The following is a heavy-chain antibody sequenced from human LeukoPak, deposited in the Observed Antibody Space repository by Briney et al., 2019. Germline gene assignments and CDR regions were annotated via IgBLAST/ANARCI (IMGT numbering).Heavy chain of an antibody. CDR2: ISARSTTI. Sequence: TGGSLRLPCAASGFTFSDYSMSWVRQAPGKGLEWVSYISARSTTIYYADSVRGRFTISRDNAKNSLYLQMNSLRAEDTAVYYCAKDPRIFPVRWFDPWGQGTLVTVSS. CDR3: AKDPRIFPVRWFDP. D-gene: IGHD4-17*01. J-gene: IGHJ5*02. V-gene: IGHV3-11*01. CDR1: GFTFSDYS.